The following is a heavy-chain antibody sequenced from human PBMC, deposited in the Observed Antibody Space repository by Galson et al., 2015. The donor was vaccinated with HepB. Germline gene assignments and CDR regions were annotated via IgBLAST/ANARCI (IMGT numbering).Heavy chain of an antibody. CDR1: GYTFTSYA. CDR3: ARMRTGGYSGYAADYYGMDV. CDR2: INAGNGNT. D-gene: IGHD5-12*01. Sequence: SVKVSCKASGYTFTSYAMHWVRQAPGQRLEWMGWINAGNGNTKYSQKFQGRVTITRDTSASTAYMELSSLRSEDTAVYYCARMRTGGYSGYAADYYGMDVWGQGTTVTVSS. J-gene: IGHJ6*02. V-gene: IGHV1-3*01.